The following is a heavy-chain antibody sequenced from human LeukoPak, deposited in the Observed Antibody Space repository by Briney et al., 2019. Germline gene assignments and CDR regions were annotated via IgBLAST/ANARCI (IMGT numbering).Heavy chain of an antibody. CDR2: IYYTGSS. CDR3: ARDFVNSGYYFDY. J-gene: IGHJ4*02. CDR1: GGSVSDYY. D-gene: IGHD3-22*01. V-gene: IGHV4-59*02. Sequence: SETLSLTCTVSGGSVSDYYWSWIRQSPGKGLEWIGYIYYTGSSSYNPSLRSRVTISADTSKNQFSLKLSSVTAADTAVYYCARDFVNSGYYFDYWGQGTLVTVSP.